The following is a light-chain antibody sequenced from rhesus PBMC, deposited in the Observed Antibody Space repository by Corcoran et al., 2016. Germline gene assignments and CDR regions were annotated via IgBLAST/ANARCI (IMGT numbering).Light chain of an antibody. CDR2: RAS. CDR1: QGISNW. Sequence: DIQMTQSPSSLSASVGDRVTITCRASQGISNWLAWYQQKPGKAPKLLIYRASNLEKGVPSRFSGRGSGTEFTLTISNLQPEDFAAYYCLQHKSYPRTFGQGTKVEIK. CDR3: LQHKSYPRT. V-gene: IGKV1-69*01. J-gene: IGKJ1*01.